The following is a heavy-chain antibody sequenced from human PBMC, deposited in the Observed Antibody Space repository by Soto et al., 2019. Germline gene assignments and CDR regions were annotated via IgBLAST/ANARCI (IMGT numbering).Heavy chain of an antibody. CDR1: GFIVSGRG. CDR2: IKPDGSET. J-gene: IGHJ4*01. Sequence: GGSLRLSCAASGFIVSGRGMGWVRQAAEKGLEWVGNIKPDGSETYYVDSVRGRFTISRDNAKNSLYLQMNSLGVEDTAVYYCTKAERWGQGTLVTVSS. CDR3: TKAER. V-gene: IGHV3-7*05.